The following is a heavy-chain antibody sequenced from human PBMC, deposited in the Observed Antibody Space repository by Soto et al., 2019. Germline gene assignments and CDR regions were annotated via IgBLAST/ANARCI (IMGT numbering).Heavy chain of an antibody. J-gene: IGHJ3*02. D-gene: IGHD3-9*01. Sequence: ASVKVSCKASGYTFTSYGISWVRQAPGQGLEWMGWISAYNGNTNYAQKLQGRVTMTTDTSTSTAYMELRSLRSDDTAVYYCARGFEMYYDILTATADAFDIWGQGTMVTVSS. CDR3: ARGFEMYYDILTATADAFDI. CDR2: ISAYNGNT. CDR1: GYTFTSYG. V-gene: IGHV1-18*01.